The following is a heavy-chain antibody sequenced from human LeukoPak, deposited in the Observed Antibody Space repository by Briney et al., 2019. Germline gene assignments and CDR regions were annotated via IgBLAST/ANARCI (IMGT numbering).Heavy chain of an antibody. V-gene: IGHV1-46*04. CDR2: INPSGGST. CDR3: ARSGLGSGVSFAS. J-gene: IGHJ5*01. Sequence: ASVKVSCKASGYTFTSYYMHWVRQAPGQGLEWMGIINPSGGSTSYAQKLQGRVTMTRDTSTSTAYMGLSSPRSEDTAIYYCARSGLGSGVSFASWGQGTMVTVSS. D-gene: IGHD3-10*01. CDR1: GYTFTSYY.